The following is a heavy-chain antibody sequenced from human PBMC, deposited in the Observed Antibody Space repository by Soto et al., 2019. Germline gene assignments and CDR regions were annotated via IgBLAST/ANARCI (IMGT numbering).Heavy chain of an antibody. V-gene: IGHV3-23*01. CDR3: AKDRLYCSSTSCYSWFDP. CDR1: GFTFSSYA. Sequence: GGSLRLSCAASGFTFSSYAMSWVRQAPGKGLEWVSAISGSGGSTYYADSVKGRFTISRDNSKNTLYLQMNSLRAEDTAVYYCAKDRLYCSSTSCYSWFDPWGQGTLVTVSS. CDR2: ISGSGGST. J-gene: IGHJ5*02. D-gene: IGHD2-2*01.